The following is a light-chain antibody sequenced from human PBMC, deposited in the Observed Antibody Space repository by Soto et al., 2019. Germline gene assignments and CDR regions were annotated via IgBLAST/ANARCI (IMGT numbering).Light chain of an antibody. CDR3: QHYVERSPIT. V-gene: IGKV3-20*01. Sequence: EIVMTQSPATLSVSPGERATFSCRASQSVSSNLAWYQQRPGQAPRLLISGASSRATGIPDRFSGSGSGTDFTLTISRLEPEDFALYYCQHYVERSPITFGQGTRL. J-gene: IGKJ5*01. CDR1: QSVSSN. CDR2: GAS.